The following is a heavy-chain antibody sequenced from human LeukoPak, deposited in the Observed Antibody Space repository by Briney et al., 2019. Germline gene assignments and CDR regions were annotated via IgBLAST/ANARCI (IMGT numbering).Heavy chain of an antibody. V-gene: IGHV3-30*18. CDR2: ISYDGSNK. CDR1: GFTFSSYG. CDR3: AKGDGYNSYFDY. Sequence: PGGSLRLSCAASGFTFSSYGMHWVRQAPGKGLEWVAVISYDGSNKYYADSVKGRFTISRDNSKNTLNLQMNSLRAEDTAVYYCAKGDGYNSYFDYWGQGTLVTVSS. J-gene: IGHJ4*02. D-gene: IGHD5-24*01.